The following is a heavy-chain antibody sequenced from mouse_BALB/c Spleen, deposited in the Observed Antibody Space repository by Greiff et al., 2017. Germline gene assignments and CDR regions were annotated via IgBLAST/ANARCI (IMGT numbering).Heavy chain of an antibody. V-gene: IGHV3-2*02. J-gene: IGHJ3*01. CDR3: ARLDGYYVAY. D-gene: IGHD2-3*01. Sequence: QFPGNKLEWMGYISYSGSTSYNPSLKSRISITRDTSKNQFFLQLNSVTTEDTATYYCARLDGYYVAYWGQGTLVTVSA. CDR2: ISYSGST.